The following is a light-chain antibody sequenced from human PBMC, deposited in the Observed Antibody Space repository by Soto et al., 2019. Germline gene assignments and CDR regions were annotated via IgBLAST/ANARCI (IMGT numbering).Light chain of an antibody. CDR1: QSVSSN. Sequence: EIVRTQSPATLSVSPGERATLSCRASQSVSSNLAWYQQKPGQAPRLLIYGASTRATGVPARFSGSGSGTEFTLTIRRLEPEDFAVYYCQQYGSSYPWTFGQGTMLEIK. J-gene: IGKJ1*01. V-gene: IGKV3-15*01. CDR3: QQYGSSYPWT. CDR2: GAS.